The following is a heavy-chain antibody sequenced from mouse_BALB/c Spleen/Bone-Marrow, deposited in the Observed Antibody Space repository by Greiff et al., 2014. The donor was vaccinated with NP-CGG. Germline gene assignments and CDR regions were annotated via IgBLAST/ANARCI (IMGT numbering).Heavy chain of an antibody. V-gene: IGHV14-3*02. D-gene: IGHD2-14*01. CDR2: IDPANGNT. CDR3: VTYRYGYYFDY. Sequence: VQLKHSGAELVKPGASVKLSCTASGFNIKDTYMHWVKQRPEQGLDWIGRIDPANGNTKYDPKFQGKATITADTSSNTAYLQLSSLTSEDTAVYYCVTYRYGYYFDYWGQGTTLTVSS. J-gene: IGHJ2*01. CDR1: GFNIKDTY.